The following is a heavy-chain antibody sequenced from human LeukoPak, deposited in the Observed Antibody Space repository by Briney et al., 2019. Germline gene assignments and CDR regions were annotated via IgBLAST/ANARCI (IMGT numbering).Heavy chain of an antibody. Sequence: VASVKVSCKASGYTFTGYYMHWVRQAPGQGLEWMGWINPNSGGTNYAQKFQGRVTMTRDTSISTAYMELSRLRSDDTAVYYCARDSPPARSYFDYWGQGTLVTVSS. CDR3: ARDSPPARSYFDY. CDR2: INPNSGGT. D-gene: IGHD2-2*01. V-gene: IGHV1-2*02. CDR1: GYTFTGYY. J-gene: IGHJ4*02.